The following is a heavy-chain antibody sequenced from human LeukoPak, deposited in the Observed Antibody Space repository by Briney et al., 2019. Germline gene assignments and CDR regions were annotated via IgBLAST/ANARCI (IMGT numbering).Heavy chain of an antibody. J-gene: IGHJ4*02. CDR2: ISGSGGST. V-gene: IGHV3-23*01. D-gene: IGHD6-13*01. CDR1: GFTFSSYA. CDR3: ARGAAAGTDFDY. Sequence: GGSLRLSCAASGFTFSSYAMSWVRQAPGKGLGWVSAISGSGGSTYYADPVKGRFTISRDNSKNTLYLQMNSLRAEDTAVYYCARGAAAGTDFDYWGQGTLVTVSS.